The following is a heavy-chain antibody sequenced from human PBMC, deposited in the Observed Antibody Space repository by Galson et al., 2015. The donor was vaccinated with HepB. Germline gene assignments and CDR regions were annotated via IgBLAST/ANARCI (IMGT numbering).Heavy chain of an antibody. CDR1: GFTFSSYG. CDR3: ARDSSTGTSWDYFDH. Sequence: SLRLSCAASGFTFSSYGMHWVRQAPGKGLEWVAVIWYDGTNKYYADSVKGRFTISRDNSKNTVYLQMNSLRAEDTAVYYCARDSSTGTSWDYFDHWGQGTLVTVSS. J-gene: IGHJ4*02. D-gene: IGHD1-1*01. V-gene: IGHV3-33*01. CDR2: IWYDGTNK.